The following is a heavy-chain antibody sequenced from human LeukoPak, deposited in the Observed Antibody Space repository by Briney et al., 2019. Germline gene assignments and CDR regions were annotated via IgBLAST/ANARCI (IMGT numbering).Heavy chain of an antibody. D-gene: IGHD3-3*02. Sequence: ASVRVSCKASGYTFTSYDINWVRQAPGQGLEWMGIINPSGGSTSYAQKFQGRVTMTRDTSTSTVYMELSSLRSEDTAVYYCARALLGRGLHAFDIWGRGTMVTVSS. CDR2: INPSGGST. CDR3: ARALLGRGLHAFDI. V-gene: IGHV1-46*01. J-gene: IGHJ3*02. CDR1: GYTFTSYD.